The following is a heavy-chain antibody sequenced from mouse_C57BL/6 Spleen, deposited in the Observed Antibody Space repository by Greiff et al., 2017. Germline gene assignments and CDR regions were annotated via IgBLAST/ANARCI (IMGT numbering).Heavy chain of an antibody. Sequence: QVQLQQPGAELVKPGASVKLSCKASGYTFTSYWMHWVKQRPGQGLEWIGMIHPNSGSTNYNEKFKSKATLTVDQSSSTAYMQLSSLTSEDSAVYYCARVGGLRGYFDYWGQGTTLTVSS. D-gene: IGHD3-3*01. CDR3: ARVGGLRGYFDY. V-gene: IGHV1-64*01. J-gene: IGHJ2*01. CDR2: IHPNSGST. CDR1: GYTFTSYW.